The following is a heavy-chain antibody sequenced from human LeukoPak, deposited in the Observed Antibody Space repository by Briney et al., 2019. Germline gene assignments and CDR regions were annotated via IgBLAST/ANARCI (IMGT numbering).Heavy chain of an antibody. V-gene: IGHV3-64D*06. Sequence: GGSLRLSCSVSGFTFSTYVMHWVRQAQGQGQEYVSAISSNGDNTYYADSVKGRFTISRDNSKNTLYLQMSSLRADDTAVYYCVRGTGYWGQGTLVTVSS. CDR1: GFTFSTYV. CDR3: VRGTGY. J-gene: IGHJ4*02. CDR2: ISSNGDNT.